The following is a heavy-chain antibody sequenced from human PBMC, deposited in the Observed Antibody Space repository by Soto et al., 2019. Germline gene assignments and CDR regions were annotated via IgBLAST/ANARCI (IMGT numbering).Heavy chain of an antibody. CDR3: ARSRAARVYFDY. Sequence: SETLSLTCTVSVGSVSSCSYYWSWIRQRPGKGLEWIGYIYYSGSTNYNPSLKSRVTISVDTSKNQFSLKLSPVTAAGTAVYYCARSRAARVYFDYWGQGTLVTVSS. V-gene: IGHV4-61*01. D-gene: IGHD6-6*01. CDR2: IYYSGST. J-gene: IGHJ4*02. CDR1: VGSVSSCSYY.